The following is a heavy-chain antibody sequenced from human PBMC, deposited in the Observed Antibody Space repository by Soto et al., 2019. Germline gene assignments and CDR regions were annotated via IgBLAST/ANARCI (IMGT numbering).Heavy chain of an antibody. CDR1: GFTFSSYA. J-gene: IGHJ6*02. CDR3: AKVRIPLYGMDV. Sequence: GSLRLSCAASGFTFSSYAMSWVRQAPGKGLEWVSAISGSGGSTYYADSVKGRFTISRDNSKNTLYLQMNSLRAEDTAVYYCAKVRIPLYGMDVWGQGTTVTVSS. D-gene: IGHD2-21*01. CDR2: ISGSGGST. V-gene: IGHV3-23*01.